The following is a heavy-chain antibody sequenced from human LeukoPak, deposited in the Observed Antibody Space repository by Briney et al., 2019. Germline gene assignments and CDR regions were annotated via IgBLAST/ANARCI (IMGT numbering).Heavy chain of an antibody. D-gene: IGHD3-22*01. CDR2: ISAYNGNT. V-gene: IGHV1-18*01. J-gene: IGHJ4*02. Sequence: GASVKVSCKASGYTFTSYGISWVRQAPGQGLEWMGWISAYNGNTNYAQKLQGRDTMTTDTSTSTAYMELRSLRSDDTAVYYCARDWSPRSYDSSGPFDYWGQGTLVTVSS. CDR3: ARDWSPRSYDSSGPFDY. CDR1: GYTFTSYG.